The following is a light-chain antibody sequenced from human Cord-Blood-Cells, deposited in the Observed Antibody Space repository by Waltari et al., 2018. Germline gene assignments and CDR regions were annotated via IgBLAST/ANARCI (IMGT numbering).Light chain of an antibody. CDR1: SSDVGGCNY. V-gene: IGLV2-14*01. Sequence: QSALTQPASVSGSPGQSITISCTGTSSDVGGCNYVSWYQRHPGKAPKRMIYEVSNRPAGVSNRFSGSKSGNTASVTISGLQAEDEADYYCSSYTSSSPYVFGTGTKVTVL. J-gene: IGLJ1*01. CDR3: SSYTSSSPYV. CDR2: EVS.